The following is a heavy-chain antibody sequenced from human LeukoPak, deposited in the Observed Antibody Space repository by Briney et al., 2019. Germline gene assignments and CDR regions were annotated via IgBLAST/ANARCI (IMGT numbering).Heavy chain of an antibody. V-gene: IGHV4-59*08. Sequence: SETLSLTCTVSGGSISSYYWSWIRQPPGKGLEWIGYIYYSGSTNYHPSLKSRVTISVDTSKNQFSLKLSSVTAADTAVYYCARPGVGSGRYGAFDTWGQGTMVTVSS. CDR3: ARPGVGSGRYGAFDT. D-gene: IGHD5-18*01. J-gene: IGHJ3*02. CDR2: IYYSGST. CDR1: GGSISSYY.